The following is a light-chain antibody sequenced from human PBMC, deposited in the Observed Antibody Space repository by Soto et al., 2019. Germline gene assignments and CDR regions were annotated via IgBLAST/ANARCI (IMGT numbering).Light chain of an antibody. CDR2: EVT. Sequence: QSSLTQPPSVSGSPGQSYTISCTGTSSDVGHYTRVSWYQQPPGTAPKLMIYEVTNRPSGVSNRFSGSKSGNTASLTISGLQAEDEADYYCKSYTTTSTYVFGTGTKVTVL. CDR3: KSYTTTSTYV. CDR1: SSDVGHYTR. V-gene: IGLV2-18*02. J-gene: IGLJ1*01.